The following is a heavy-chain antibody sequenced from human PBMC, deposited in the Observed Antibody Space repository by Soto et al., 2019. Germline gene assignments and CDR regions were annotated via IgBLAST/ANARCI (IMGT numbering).Heavy chain of an antibody. J-gene: IGHJ4*02. V-gene: IGHV3-53*05. CDR1: GFTVSSNY. CDR3: SKVYDILTGYPIVPLDY. Sequence: GGSLRLSCAASGFTVSSNYMSWVRQAPGKGLEWVSVIYSGGSTYYADSVKGRFTISRDNSKNTLYLQMNSLRAEDTAVYYCSKVYDILTGYPIVPLDYWGQGTLVTVSS. D-gene: IGHD3-9*01. CDR2: IYSGGST.